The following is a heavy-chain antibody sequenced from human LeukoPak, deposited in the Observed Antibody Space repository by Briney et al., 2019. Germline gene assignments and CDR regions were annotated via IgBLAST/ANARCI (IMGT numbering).Heavy chain of an antibody. CDR1: GFTLGDYA. V-gene: IGHV3-49*03. J-gene: IGHJ4*02. D-gene: IGHD1-7*01. CDR3: TMGITGTTADY. Sequence: GGSLTLSCTASGFTLGDYAMSWFRQAPGKGLEWVGFIRSKAYGGTTEYAASVKGRFTISRDDSKSIAYLQMNSLKTEDTAVYYCTMGITGTTADYWGQGTLVTVSS. CDR2: IRSKAYGGTT.